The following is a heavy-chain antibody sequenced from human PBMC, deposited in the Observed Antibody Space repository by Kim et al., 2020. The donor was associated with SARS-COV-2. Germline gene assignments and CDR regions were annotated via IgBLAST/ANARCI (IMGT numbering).Heavy chain of an antibody. CDR1: GFTFSSYA. D-gene: IGHD3-10*01. CDR2: ISGSGGST. V-gene: IGHV3-23*01. CDR3: AKDESDYYGSGSYYLPPAF. Sequence: GGSLRLSCAASGFTFSSYAMSWVRQAPGKGLEWVSHISGSGGSTDYADSVKGRFTISRDNSKNTLYLQMNSLRAEDTAVYYCAKDESDYYGSGSYYLPPAFWGQGPRVTVSS. J-gene: IGHJ4*02.